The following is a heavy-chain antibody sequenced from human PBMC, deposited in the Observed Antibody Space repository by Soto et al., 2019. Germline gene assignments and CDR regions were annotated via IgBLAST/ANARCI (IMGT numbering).Heavy chain of an antibody. CDR1: GYGFTTYG. CDR2: ISAHNGNT. D-gene: IGHD1-1*01. V-gene: IGHV1-18*01. Sequence: QVHLVQSGAEVKKPGASVKVSCKGSGYGFTTYGITWVRQAPGQGLEWMAWISAHNGNTNYAQKVQGRVTVTRDTSTSTAYMELRSLRYDDTAVYYWARGRYGDYWGQGALVTVSS. CDR3: ARGRYGDY. J-gene: IGHJ4*02.